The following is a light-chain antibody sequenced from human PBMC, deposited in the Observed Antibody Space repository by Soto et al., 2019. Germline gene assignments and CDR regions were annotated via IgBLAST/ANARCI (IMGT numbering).Light chain of an antibody. CDR1: QSVSLS. CDR3: QQYSTWPRT. V-gene: IGKV3-11*01. Sequence: EIVLTQSPATLSLSPGGRATLSCRASQSVSLSLAWYQQRPGQAPRLLIYDASKRASGIPARFTGSRSGTEFSLTISSLQSEDFAVYYCQQYSTWPRTFGQGTKVDIK. CDR2: DAS. J-gene: IGKJ1*01.